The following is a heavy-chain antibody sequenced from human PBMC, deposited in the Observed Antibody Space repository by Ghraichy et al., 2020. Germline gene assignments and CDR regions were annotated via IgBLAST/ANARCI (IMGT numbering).Heavy chain of an antibody. CDR1: GDSISSNYF. CDR2: VYNSVDI. V-gene: IGHV4-39*01. D-gene: IGHD3-10*02. Sequence: SETLSLTCSVSGDSISSNYFWGWIRQPPGKGLEWIGSVYNSVDIYQNPSLKSRVTISVDMSQNQFSLKLSSVTAADTAVYYCARHMDGRHYYVNGENWFDPWGQGTLVTVSS. CDR3: ARHMDGRHYYVNGENWFDP. J-gene: IGHJ5*02.